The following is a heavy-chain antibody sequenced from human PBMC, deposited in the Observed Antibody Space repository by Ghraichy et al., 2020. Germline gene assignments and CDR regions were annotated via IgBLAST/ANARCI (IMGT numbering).Heavy chain of an antibody. V-gene: IGHV4-30-2*01. D-gene: IGHD3-10*01. CDR3: ASRRRMITMVRGVIYYFDY. J-gene: IGHJ4*02. CDR1: GGSISSGGYS. CDR2: IYHSGST. Sequence: TLSLTCAVSGGSISSGGYSWSWIRQPPGKGLEWIGYIYHSGSTYYNPSLKSRVTISVDRSKNQFSLKLSSVTAADTAVYYCASRRRMITMVRGVIYYFDYWGQGTLVTVSS.